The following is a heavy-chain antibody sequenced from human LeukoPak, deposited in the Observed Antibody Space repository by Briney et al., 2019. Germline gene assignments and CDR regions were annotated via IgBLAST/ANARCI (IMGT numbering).Heavy chain of an antibody. CDR1: GGSLSSYY. Sequence: SETLSLTCTVSGGSLSSYYWSWIRQPLGKGLEWIGYIYYSGSTNYNPSLKSRVTISVDTSKNQFSLKLSSVTAADTAVYYCARLISGVGYFDYWGQGTLVTVSS. CDR2: IYYSGST. D-gene: IGHD3-10*01. V-gene: IGHV4-59*08. J-gene: IGHJ4*02. CDR3: ARLISGVGYFDY.